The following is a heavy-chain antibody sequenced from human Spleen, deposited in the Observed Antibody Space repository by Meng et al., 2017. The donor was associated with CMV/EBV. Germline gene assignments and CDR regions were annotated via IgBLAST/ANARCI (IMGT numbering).Heavy chain of an antibody. Sequence: ASVKVSCKTSGYRFNGFYIHWVRRAPGQGLEWMGQINPRTGDTKYAQKFEGRVSMTTDTSITTVYMELSSLRSDDTAFYYCTRRPLGSTRPFDYWGQGTLVTVSS. D-gene: IGHD1-26*01. CDR1: GYRFNGFY. CDR2: INPRTGDT. J-gene: IGHJ4*02. V-gene: IGHV1-2*06. CDR3: TRRPLGSTRPFDY.